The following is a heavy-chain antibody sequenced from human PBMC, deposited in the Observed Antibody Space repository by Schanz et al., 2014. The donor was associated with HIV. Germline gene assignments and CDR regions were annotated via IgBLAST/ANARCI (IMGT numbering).Heavy chain of an antibody. V-gene: IGHV3-33*08. CDR2: IWYDGSNK. CDR1: GFTFSTCG. D-gene: IGHD3-22*01. J-gene: IGHJ4*02. CDR3: ARDPEWAGSGYFDY. Sequence: VQLVESGGGLVQPGGSLRLSCAASGFTFSTCGMHWVRQAPGKGLECVAFIWYDGSNKYYADSVKGRFTISRDNSKSTLYLQMSSLSAEDTAVYYCARDPEWAGSGYFDYWGQGTLVTVSS.